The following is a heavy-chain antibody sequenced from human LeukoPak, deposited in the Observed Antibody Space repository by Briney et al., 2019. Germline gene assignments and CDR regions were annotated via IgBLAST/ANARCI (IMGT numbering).Heavy chain of an antibody. Sequence: SETLSLTCTVSGGSISNSSYYWGWIRQPPGKGLEWIGSIYYSGSTYYTPSLKSRVTISVDTSKNQFSLKLSSVTAADTAVYYCARHVLSGFSPDFDYWGQGTLVTVSS. CDR1: GGSISNSSYY. D-gene: IGHD3-16*01. CDR2: IYYSGST. J-gene: IGHJ4*02. V-gene: IGHV4-39*01. CDR3: ARHVLSGFSPDFDY.